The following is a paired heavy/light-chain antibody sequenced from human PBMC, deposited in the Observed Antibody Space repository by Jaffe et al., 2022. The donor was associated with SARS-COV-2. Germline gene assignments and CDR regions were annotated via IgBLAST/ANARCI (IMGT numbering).Heavy chain of an antibody. CDR3: ARRGLPGGFDY. CDR2: IYDTVNI. V-gene: IGHV4-59*01. J-gene: IGHJ4*02. Sequence: QVQLQESGPGLVKPSETLSLTCTVSGASINTNYWTWIRQPPGKGLDWIGYIYDTVNIDSNPSLKSRVTMSLDTSKNQFSLNLISVTAADTAVYYCARRGLPGGFDYWGQGSLVIVSS. CDR1: GASINTNY. D-gene: IGHD2-21*01.
Light chain of an antibody. CDR1: SSDVGAYNY. CDR2: EVN. J-gene: IGLJ1*01. Sequence: QSALTQPPSASGSPGQSVTISCTGTSSDVGAYNYVSWYQQHPGKAPTLMIYEVNKRPSGVPDRFSGSKSGNTASLTVSGLQAEDEADYYCSSHAGSSKFVFGTGTKVTVL. CDR3: SSHAGSSKFV. V-gene: IGLV2-8*01.